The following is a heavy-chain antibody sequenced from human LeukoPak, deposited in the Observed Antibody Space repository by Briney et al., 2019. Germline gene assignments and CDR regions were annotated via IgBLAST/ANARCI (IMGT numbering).Heavy chain of an antibody. D-gene: IGHD1-26*01. CDR2: ISGSGGST. Sequence: PGGSLRLSCAASGFTFSSYAMSWVRQAPGRGLEWVSAISGSGGSTYYADSVKGRFTISRDNSKNTLYLQMNSLRAEDTAVYYCAKGIVGADTYYFDYWGQGTLVTVSS. J-gene: IGHJ4*02. CDR1: GFTFSSYA. V-gene: IGHV3-23*01. CDR3: AKGIVGADTYYFDY.